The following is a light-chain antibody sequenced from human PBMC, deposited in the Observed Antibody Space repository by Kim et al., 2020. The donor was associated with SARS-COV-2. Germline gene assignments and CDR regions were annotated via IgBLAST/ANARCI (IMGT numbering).Light chain of an antibody. J-gene: IGKJ4*01. CDR2: AAS. CDR3: QQSYSSPPT. CDR1: QSISSY. V-gene: IGKV1-39*01. Sequence: DIQMTQSPSSLSASVGDRVTITCRASQSISSYLNWYQQKPGKAPKLLIYAASSLESGVPSRFSGSEPGTDFTLTISRLQPEDFATYYCQQSYSSPPTFGGGTKVDIK.